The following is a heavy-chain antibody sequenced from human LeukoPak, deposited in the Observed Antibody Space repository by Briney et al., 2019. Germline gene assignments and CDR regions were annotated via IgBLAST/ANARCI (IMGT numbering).Heavy chain of an antibody. CDR1: GFTFSSYE. D-gene: IGHD3-10*01. J-gene: IGHJ5*02. Sequence: GGSLRLSCAASGFTFSSYEMNWVRQAPGKGLEWVSYISSSGSTIYYADSVKGRFTISRDNAKNSLYLQMNSLRAEDTAAYYCAREVVRGVNVRWFDPWGQGTLVTVSS. CDR2: ISSSGSTI. V-gene: IGHV3-48*03. CDR3: AREVVRGVNVRWFDP.